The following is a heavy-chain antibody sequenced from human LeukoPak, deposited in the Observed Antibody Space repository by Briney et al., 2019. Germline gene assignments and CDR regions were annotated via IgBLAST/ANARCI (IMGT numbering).Heavy chain of an antibody. CDR2: IYYSGST. J-gene: IGHJ6*03. V-gene: IGHV4-39*01. CDR3: ARTPGDIVVSYYYYMDV. Sequence: SETLTLTCTVSGGSISSSSYYWGWIRQPPGKGLEWIGSIYYSGSTYYNPSLKSRVTISVDTSKNQFSLKLSSVTAADTAVYYCARTPGDIVVSYYYYMDVWGKGTTVTVSS. D-gene: IGHD2-15*01. CDR1: GGSISSSSYY.